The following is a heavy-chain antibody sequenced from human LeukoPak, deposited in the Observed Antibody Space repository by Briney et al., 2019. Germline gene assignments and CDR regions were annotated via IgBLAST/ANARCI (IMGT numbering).Heavy chain of an antibody. CDR1: GFTFSDHY. Sequence: PGGSLRLSCAASGFTFSDHYMDWVRQAPGKGLKWVGRIRNKANSYTTEYAASVKGRFTISRDDSKNSLYLQMNSLRAEDTAVYYCAKDLNYDFWSGLGNWGQGTLVTVSS. CDR3: AKDLNYDFWSGLGN. V-gene: IGHV3-72*01. J-gene: IGHJ4*02. CDR2: IRNKANSYTT. D-gene: IGHD3-3*01.